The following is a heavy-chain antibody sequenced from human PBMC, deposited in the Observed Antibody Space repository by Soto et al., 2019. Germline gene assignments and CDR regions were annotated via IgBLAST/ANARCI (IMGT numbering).Heavy chain of an antibody. V-gene: IGHV3-7*01. J-gene: IGHJ4*02. CDR3: ARVFRGYDYPPDY. Sequence: EVQLVESGGGLVQPGGSLRLSCAASGFTFSSYWMSWVRQAPGKGLEWVANIKQDGSEKYYVDSVKGRFTISRDNAKNSLYLQMNSLRAEDTAVYYCARVFRGYDYPPDYWGQGTLVTVSS. CDR1: GFTFSSYW. CDR2: IKQDGSEK. D-gene: IGHD5-12*01.